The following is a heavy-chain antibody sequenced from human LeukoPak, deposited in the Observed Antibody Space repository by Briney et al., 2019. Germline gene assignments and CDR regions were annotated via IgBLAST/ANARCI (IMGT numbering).Heavy chain of an antibody. CDR3: ARAPGGYGSGSRGAFDI. D-gene: IGHD3-10*01. CDR2: IYTSGST. CDR1: GGSISSGSYY. Sequence: PSETLSLTCTVSGGSISSGSYYWSWIRQPAGKGLEWIGRIYTSGSTTYNSSLKSRVTISLDTSKNHFSLRLSSVTAADTAVYYCARAPGGYGSGSRGAFDIWGQGTMVTVSS. J-gene: IGHJ3*02. V-gene: IGHV4-61*02.